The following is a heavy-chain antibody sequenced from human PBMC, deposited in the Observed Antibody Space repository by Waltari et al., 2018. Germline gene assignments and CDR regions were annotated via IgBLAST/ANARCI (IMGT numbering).Heavy chain of an antibody. Sequence: QVRLVQSAAEVKKPGASVKVSCKASGYTFSSYGISWVRQAPGQGLEWMGLIGAYNGNTAYAKKFRCRVTLTTDRSTNTAYMELRSLRSDDTAFYYCASSSFCSSTTCYLGYWGQGTLVTVSS. D-gene: IGHD2-2*01. CDR2: IGAYNGNT. J-gene: IGHJ4*02. V-gene: IGHV1-18*01. CDR1: GYTFSSYG. CDR3: ASSSFCSSTTCYLGY.